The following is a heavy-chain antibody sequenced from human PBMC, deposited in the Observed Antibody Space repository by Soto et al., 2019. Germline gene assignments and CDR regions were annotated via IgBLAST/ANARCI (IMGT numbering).Heavy chain of an antibody. CDR1: GGSVNSGGYY. J-gene: IGHJ4*02. CDR3: ARGATTFPGDFVDC. D-gene: IGHD4-17*01. V-gene: IGHV4-31*03. Sequence: SETLSLTCTVSGGSVNSGGYYWTWIRQHPGKGLEWIGYIYYSGTAYYNPSLKRRVSISLDPSKNQFSLKLSSVTAADTAVYYCARGATTFPGDFVDCWGQGTLVTVSS. CDR2: IYYSGTA.